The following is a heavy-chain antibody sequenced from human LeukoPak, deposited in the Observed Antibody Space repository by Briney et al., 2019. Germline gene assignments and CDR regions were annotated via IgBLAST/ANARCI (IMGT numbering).Heavy chain of an antibody. J-gene: IGHJ4*02. D-gene: IGHD6-13*01. CDR3: ARGTAAGIDY. CDR2: INHSGST. CDR1: GGSFSGYS. V-gene: IGHV4-34*01. Sequence: SETLSLTCAVYGGSFSGYSWSWIRQPPGRGLEWIGEINHSGSTNYNPSLKSRVTISVDTSKNQFSLKLSSVTAADTAVYYCARGTAAGIDYWGQGTLVTVSS.